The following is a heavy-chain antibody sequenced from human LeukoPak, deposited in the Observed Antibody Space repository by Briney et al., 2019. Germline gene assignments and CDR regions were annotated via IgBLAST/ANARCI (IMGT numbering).Heavy chain of an antibody. Sequence: GGSLRLSCAASGFTFSSYGMHWVRQAPGKGLEWVAVIWYDGSNKYYADSVKGRFTISRDNSKNTLCLQMNSLRAEDTAVYYCAKDGPYDTVNWFDPWGQGTLVTVSS. D-gene: IGHD3-22*01. J-gene: IGHJ5*02. CDR1: GFTFSSYG. CDR3: AKDGPYDTVNWFDP. CDR2: IWYDGSNK. V-gene: IGHV3-33*06.